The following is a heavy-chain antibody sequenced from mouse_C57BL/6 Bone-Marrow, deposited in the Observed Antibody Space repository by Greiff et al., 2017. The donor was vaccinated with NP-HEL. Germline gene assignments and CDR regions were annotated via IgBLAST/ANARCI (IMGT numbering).Heavy chain of an antibody. V-gene: IGHV1-81*01. CDR1: GYTFTSYG. J-gene: IGHJ3*01. D-gene: IGHD1-1*01. CDR2: IYPRSGNT. CDR3: ARDYYGSSAFAY. Sequence: QVHLKQSGAELARPGASVKLSCKASGYTFTSYGISWVKQRTGQGLEWIGEIYPRSGNTYYNEKFKGKATLTADKSSSTAYMELRSLTSEDSAVYFCARDYYGSSAFAYWGQGTLVTVSA.